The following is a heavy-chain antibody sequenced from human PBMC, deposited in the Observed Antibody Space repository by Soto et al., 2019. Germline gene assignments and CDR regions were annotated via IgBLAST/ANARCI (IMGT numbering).Heavy chain of an antibody. CDR3: ARGGXRITIFGVVAGADAFDI. Sequence: ASVKVSCKGSGYTFTSYGISWVRQAPGQGLEWMGWISAYNGNTNYAQKLQGRVTMTTDTSTSTAYMELRSLRSDDTAVYYCARGGXRITIFGVVAGADAFDIWGQGTMVTVSS. CDR2: ISAYNGNT. D-gene: IGHD3-3*01. V-gene: IGHV1-18*04. CDR1: GYTFTSYG. J-gene: IGHJ3*02.